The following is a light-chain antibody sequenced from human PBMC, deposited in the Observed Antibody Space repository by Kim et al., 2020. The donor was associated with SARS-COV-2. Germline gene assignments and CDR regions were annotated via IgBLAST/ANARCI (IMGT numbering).Light chain of an antibody. CDR1: SGHSSYA. J-gene: IGLJ3*02. Sequence: QPVLTQSPSASASLGASVKLTCTLSSGHSSYAIAWHQQQPEKGPRYLMKVNSDGSHRKGDGIPDRFSGSSSGAERYLTISSLQSEDEADYYCQTWGTGNWVFGGGTQLTVL. V-gene: IGLV4-69*01. CDR3: QTWGTGNWV. CDR2: VNSDGSH.